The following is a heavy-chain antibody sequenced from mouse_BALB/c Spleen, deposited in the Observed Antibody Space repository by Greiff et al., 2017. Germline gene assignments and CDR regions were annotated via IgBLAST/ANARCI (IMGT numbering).Heavy chain of an antibody. V-gene: IGHV2-6-7*01. D-gene: IGHD1-1*01. Sequence: VKLVGSGPGLVAPSQSLSITCPVSGFSLPGYGVTGVRQPPGKGLEWLGMIWGDGSTDYNSALKSRLSISKDNSKSQVFLKMNSLQTDDTARYYCAVDYYGSSYVGYFDGWGAGTTVTVSS. CDR2: IWGDGST. CDR1: GFSLPGYG. CDR3: AVDYYGSSYVGYFDG. J-gene: IGHJ1*01.